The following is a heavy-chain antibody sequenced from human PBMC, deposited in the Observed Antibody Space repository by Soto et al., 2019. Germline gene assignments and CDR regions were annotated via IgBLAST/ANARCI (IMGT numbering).Heavy chain of an antibody. V-gene: IGHV1-69*01. Sequence: QVQLVQSGAEVKKPGSSVKVSCKASGGTFSSYAISWVRQAPGQGLEWMGGIIPIFGTANYAQKFQGRVTITADESTSTAYLELSSLRSEDTAVYYCARAKVTIRADNSWYVDLWGRGTLVTVSS. J-gene: IGHJ2*01. D-gene: IGHD4-4*01. CDR1: GGTFSSYA. CDR3: ARAKVTIRADNSWYVDL. CDR2: IIPIFGTA.